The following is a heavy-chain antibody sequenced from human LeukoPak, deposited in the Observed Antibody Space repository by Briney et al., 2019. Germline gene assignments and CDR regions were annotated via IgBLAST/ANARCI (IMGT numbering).Heavy chain of an antibody. J-gene: IGHJ4*02. Sequence: PGGSLRLSCAVSGFSVSGYWMTWVGEAPGKGLEWVANIKQDGSERNYVDSVKGRFTISRDNAENSLFLQMNSLRVEDTAVYYCAREWQGGIAAAGTRIEGDYWGQGTLVAVSS. CDR3: AREWQGGIAAAGTRIEGDY. CDR2: IKQDGSER. V-gene: IGHV3-7*01. CDR1: GFSVSGYW. D-gene: IGHD6-13*01.